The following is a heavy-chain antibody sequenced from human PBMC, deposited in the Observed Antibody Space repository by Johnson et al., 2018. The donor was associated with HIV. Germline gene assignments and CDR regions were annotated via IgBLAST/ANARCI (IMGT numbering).Heavy chain of an antibody. Sequence: VQLVESGGGVVQPERSLRLSCAASGFTFDDHGMSWVRQAPGKGLEWVSGINWNGGSTGHADSVKGRFTISRDNAKNSLYMQMKSLRAEDTALYYCARDPFHYYDSSGYAGGAFDIWGQGT. CDR2: INWNGGST. CDR3: ARDPFHYYDSSGYAGGAFDI. CDR1: GFTFDDHG. D-gene: IGHD3-22*01. V-gene: IGHV3-20*04. J-gene: IGHJ3*02.